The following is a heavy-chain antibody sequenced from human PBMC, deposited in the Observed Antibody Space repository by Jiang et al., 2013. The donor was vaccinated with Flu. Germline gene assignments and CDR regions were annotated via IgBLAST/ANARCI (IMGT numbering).Heavy chain of an antibody. J-gene: IGHJ4*02. D-gene: IGHD1-1*01. CDR3: ARDPNFGGVDY. V-gene: IGHV3-30-3*01. CDR2: LSYDGDSK. CDR1: GLHLQLVS. Sequence: LSCAASGLHLQLVSYALVPPGSGKGLEWVSILSYDGDSKHYADSVKGRFTISRDNSKNMMYLQMNSLRVEDTAVYYCARDPNFGGVDYWGQGTLVTVSS.